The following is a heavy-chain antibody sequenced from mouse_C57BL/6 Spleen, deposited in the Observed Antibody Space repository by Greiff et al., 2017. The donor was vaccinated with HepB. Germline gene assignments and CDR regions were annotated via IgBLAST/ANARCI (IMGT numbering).Heavy chain of an antibody. CDR2: ISSGGSYT. D-gene: IGHD2-5*01. Sequence: VQLKESGGDLVKPGGSLKLSCAASGFTFSSYGMSWVRQTPDKRLEWVATISSGGSYTYYPDSVKGRFTISRDNAKNTLYLQMSSLKSEDTAMYYCARHLVTTDYYAMDYWGQGTSVTVSS. CDR3: ARHLVTTDYYAMDY. CDR1: GFTFSSYG. V-gene: IGHV5-6*01. J-gene: IGHJ4*01.